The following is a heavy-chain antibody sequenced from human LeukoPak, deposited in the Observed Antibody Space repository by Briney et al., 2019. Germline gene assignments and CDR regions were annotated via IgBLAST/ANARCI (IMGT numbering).Heavy chain of an antibody. CDR1: GFTFSDYY. V-gene: IGHV3-7*01. D-gene: IGHD3-9*01. Sequence: QAGGSLRLSCAASGFTFSDYYMSWIRQAPGKGLEWVANIKQDGSEKYYVDSVKGRFTISRDSAKNSLYLQMNSLRAEDTAVYYCARDPSHYDTLGGYFDYWGQGTLVTVSS. J-gene: IGHJ4*02. CDR2: IKQDGSEK. CDR3: ARDPSHYDTLGGYFDY.